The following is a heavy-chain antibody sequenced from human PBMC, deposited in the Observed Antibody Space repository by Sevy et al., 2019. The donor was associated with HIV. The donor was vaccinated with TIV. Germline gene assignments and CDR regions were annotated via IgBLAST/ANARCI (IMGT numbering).Heavy chain of an antibody. V-gene: IGHV4-30-4*01. CDR3: ARGPVQGVIITGYWFDP. CDR1: GGSISSGDYY. J-gene: IGHJ5*02. D-gene: IGHD3-10*01. CDR2: IYYSGST. Sequence: SETLSLTCTVSGGSISSGDYYWSWIRQPPGKGLEWIGYIYYSGSTYYNPSLKSRVTISVDTSKNQFSLKLSPVAAADAALYYWARGPVQGVIITGYWFDPWGQGTLVTVSS.